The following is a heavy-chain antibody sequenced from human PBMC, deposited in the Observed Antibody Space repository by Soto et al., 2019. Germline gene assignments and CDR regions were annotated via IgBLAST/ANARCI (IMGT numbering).Heavy chain of an antibody. D-gene: IGHD3-10*01. CDR3: SRQGSMVRGYNWFDP. J-gene: IGHJ5*02. CDR2: IIPIFGTE. V-gene: IGHV1-69*01. Sequence: QVQLVQSGAEVKKPGSSVKVSCKASGCTFSSYAISWVRQAPGQGLEWMGGIIPIFGTENYAQKFQGIVTITADESTSTAYMELSSLRSEDTAAYYCSRQGSMVRGYNWFDPWGQGTLVTVSS. CDR1: GCTFSSYA.